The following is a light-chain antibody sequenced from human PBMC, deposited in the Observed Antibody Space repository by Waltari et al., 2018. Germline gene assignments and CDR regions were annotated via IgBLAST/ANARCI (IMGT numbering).Light chain of an antibody. V-gene: IGKV3-11*01. CDR2: DLS. Sequence: VLLTQSPATLSLSPGQTATISCRASESVSKFLAWYQQKPGQRPRLLMYDLSTRAPGIPARFSGSGFGTDFTPTIRSLEPDDFAVYYRQQRRNWHLTFGGGTRVE. J-gene: IGKJ4*01. CDR1: ESVSKF. CDR3: QQRRNWHLT.